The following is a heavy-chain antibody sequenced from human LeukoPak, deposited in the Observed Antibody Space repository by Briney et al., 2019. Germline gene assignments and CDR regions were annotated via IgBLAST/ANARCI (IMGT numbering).Heavy chain of an antibody. Sequence: SETLSLACTVSGGSISSSSYYWGWIRQPPGEGLEWIGTIYYSGTTYYNPSLGSRVTISLDTSKNQFSLKLTSVTAADTAVYYCARRSTKENGFDFWGQGTLVTVSS. CDR1: GGSISSSSYY. CDR3: ARRSTKENGFDF. V-gene: IGHV4-39*01. J-gene: IGHJ4*02. CDR2: IYYSGTT. D-gene: IGHD1-1*01.